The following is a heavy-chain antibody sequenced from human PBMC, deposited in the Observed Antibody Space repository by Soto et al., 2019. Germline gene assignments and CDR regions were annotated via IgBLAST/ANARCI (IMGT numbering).Heavy chain of an antibody. Sequence: PXRCLRRTFAAAGFILSYHSMDWVRHAPGKGLDWIASISISSTHINYSDSVKGRFTMSRANGNNSLSLLMSSLGAEDTAVYYCARDVTLFDVWGPGTLVTVSS. CDR3: ARDVTLFDV. D-gene: IGHD2-21*02. V-gene: IGHV3-21*01. CDR2: ISISSTHI. J-gene: IGHJ4*02. CDR1: GFILSYHS.